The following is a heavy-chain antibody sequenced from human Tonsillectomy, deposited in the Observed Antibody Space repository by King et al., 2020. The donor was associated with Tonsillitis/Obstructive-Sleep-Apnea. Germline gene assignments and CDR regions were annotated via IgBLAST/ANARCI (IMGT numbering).Heavy chain of an antibody. CDR3: ASGYCSGGSCPHYYYMDV. V-gene: IGHV3-53*01. Sequence: VQLVESGGGLIQPGGSLRLACVVSGFTVSNDYMSWVRQAPGKVLEWVSVIDGGGRPYYADSVKGRFTISRDESKNTVYLQMNSLRVEDAAVYYCASGYCSGGSCPHYYYMDVWGKGTTVIVS. D-gene: IGHD2-15*01. J-gene: IGHJ6*03. CDR2: IDGGGRP. CDR1: GFTVSNDY.